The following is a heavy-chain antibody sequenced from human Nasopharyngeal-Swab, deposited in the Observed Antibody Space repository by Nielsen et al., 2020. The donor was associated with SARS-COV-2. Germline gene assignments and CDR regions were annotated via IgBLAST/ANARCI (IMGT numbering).Heavy chain of an antibody. Sequence: SETLSLTCTVSGGSVSSYYWGWIRQPPGKGLEWIGSIYYSGSTYYNPSLKSRVTISVDTSKNQFSLKLSSVTAADTAVYYCARGYYDSSGYFPFDYWGQGTLVTVSS. CDR2: IYYSGST. D-gene: IGHD3-22*01. V-gene: IGHV4-39*07. CDR3: ARGYYDSSGYFPFDY. CDR1: GGSVSSYY. J-gene: IGHJ4*02.